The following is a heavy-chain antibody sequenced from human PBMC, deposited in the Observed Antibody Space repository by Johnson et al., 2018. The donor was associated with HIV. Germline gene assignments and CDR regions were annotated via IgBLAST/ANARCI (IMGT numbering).Heavy chain of an antibody. V-gene: IGHV3-9*01. CDR1: GFTFDDYA. CDR2: IRWNSGSI. CDR3: ARGGGS. Sequence: VQLVESGGGLVQPGRSLRLSCAASGFTFDDYAMHWVRQAPGKGLEWVSGIRWNSGSIGYADSVKGRFTISRDNAKNSLYLQMNSLRAEDTAVYYCARGGGSWGQGTMVTVSS. D-gene: IGHD3-16*01. J-gene: IGHJ3*01.